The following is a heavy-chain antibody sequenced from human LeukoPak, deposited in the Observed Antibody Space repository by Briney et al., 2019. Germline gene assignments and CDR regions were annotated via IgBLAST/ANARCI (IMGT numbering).Heavy chain of an antibody. Sequence: GGSLRLSCAASGFTFSSYAMSWVRQAPGKGLEWVSGISWSSGSIGYADSVKGRFTISRDNAKNSLYLQMNSLRAEDTALYYCAKGRYAPTFYYFDYWGQGTLVTVSS. CDR2: ISWSSGSI. V-gene: IGHV3-9*01. J-gene: IGHJ4*02. CDR1: GFTFSSYA. D-gene: IGHD2-2*01. CDR3: AKGRYAPTFYYFDY.